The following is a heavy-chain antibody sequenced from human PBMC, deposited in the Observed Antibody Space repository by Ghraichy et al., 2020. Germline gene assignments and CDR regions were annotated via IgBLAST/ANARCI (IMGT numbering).Heavy chain of an antibody. CDR3: ARPRAGDREYYFDY. CDR2: IYHSGST. J-gene: IGHJ4*02. CDR1: GYSISSGYY. V-gene: IGHV4-38-2*01. Sequence: SETLFLTCAVSGYSISSGYYWGWIRQPPGKGLEWIGSIYHSGSTYYNPSLKSRVTISVDTSKNQFSLKLSSVTAADTAVYYCARPRAGDREYYFDYWGQGTLVTVSS. D-gene: IGHD7-27*01.